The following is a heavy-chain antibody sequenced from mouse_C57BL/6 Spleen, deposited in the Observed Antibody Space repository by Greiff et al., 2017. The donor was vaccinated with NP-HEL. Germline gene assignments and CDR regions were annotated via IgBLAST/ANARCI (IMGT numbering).Heavy chain of an antibody. CDR1: GFTFSDYG. V-gene: IGHV5-17*01. J-gene: IGHJ4*01. Sequence: EVMLVESGGGLVKPGGSLKLSCAASGFTFSDYGMHWVRQAPEKGLEWVAYISSGSSTIYYADTVKGRFTISRDNAKNTLFLQMTSLRSEDTAMYYCAREGPYYYGSTYAMDYWGQGTSVTVSS. CDR2: ISSGSSTI. D-gene: IGHD1-1*01. CDR3: AREGPYYYGSTYAMDY.